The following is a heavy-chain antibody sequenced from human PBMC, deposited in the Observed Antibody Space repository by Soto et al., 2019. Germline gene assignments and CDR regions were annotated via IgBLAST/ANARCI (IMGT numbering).Heavy chain of an antibody. D-gene: IGHD3-10*01. J-gene: IGHJ6*04. V-gene: IGHV3-15*01. CDR2: IKSKTDGGTT. CDR1: GFTLSNAW. Sequence: PGGSLRLSCAASGFTLSNAWMSWARQAPGKGREWVGRIKSKTDGGTTDYAAPVKGRFTISRDDSKNTLYLQMNSLKTEDAAVYYCTTLLLWFGGKDVWGKGTTVTVSS. CDR3: TTLLLWFGGKDV.